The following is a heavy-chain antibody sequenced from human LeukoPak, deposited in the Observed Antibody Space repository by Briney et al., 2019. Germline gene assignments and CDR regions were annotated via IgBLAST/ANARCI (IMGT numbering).Heavy chain of an antibody. J-gene: IGHJ6*02. D-gene: IGHD2-2*02. V-gene: IGHV4-34*01. CDR1: GGSFSGYY. Sequence: KASETLSLTCAVYGGSFSGYYWSWIRQPPGKGLEWIGEINHSGSTNYNPSLKSRVTISVDTSENQFSLKLSSVTAADTAVYYCARGDIVVVPAAIRRYYYYGMDVWGQGTTVTVSS. CDR2: INHSGST. CDR3: ARGDIVVVPAAIRRYYYYGMDV.